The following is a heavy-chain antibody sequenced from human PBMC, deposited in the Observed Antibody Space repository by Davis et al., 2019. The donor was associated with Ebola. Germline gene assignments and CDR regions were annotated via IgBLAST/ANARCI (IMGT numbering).Heavy chain of an antibody. Sequence: SETLSLTCAVYGGSFSGYYWVWVRQPPGKGLEWVGNIYYSGSTYNNPSLKSRVTISVDTSKNQFSLKLSSVTAADTAVYYCARAYIATTVDYWGQGTLVTVSS. CDR1: GGSFSGYY. CDR2: IYYSGST. D-gene: IGHD1-26*01. CDR3: ARAYIATTVDY. J-gene: IGHJ4*02. V-gene: IGHV4-34*01.